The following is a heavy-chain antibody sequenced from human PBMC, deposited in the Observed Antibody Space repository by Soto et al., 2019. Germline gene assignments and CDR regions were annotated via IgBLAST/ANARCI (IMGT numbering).Heavy chain of an antibody. CDR3: ARFVKDFWSGYPPGMDV. J-gene: IGHJ6*01. CDR2: ISYDGSNK. Sequence: GSLRLSCAASGFTFSSYAMHWVRQAPGKGLEWVAVISYDGSNKYYADSVKGRFTISRDNSKNTLYLQMNSLRAEDTAVYYCARFVKDFWSGYPPGMDVWGQGTTVTVSS. D-gene: IGHD3-3*01. CDR1: GFTFSSYA. V-gene: IGHV3-30-3*01.